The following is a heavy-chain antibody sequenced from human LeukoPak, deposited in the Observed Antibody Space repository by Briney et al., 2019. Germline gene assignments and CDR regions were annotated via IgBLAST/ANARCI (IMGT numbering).Heavy chain of an antibody. J-gene: IGHJ4*02. CDR1: GLTFSSYN. Sequence: PGGSLRLSCAVSGLTFSSYNMDWVRQAPGKGLEWVGRIRNKANSYTTEYAASVKGRFTISRDDSKTSVSLQMSSLKTEDTAMYYCARSSSDGYHLFDYWGQGTVVTVSS. V-gene: IGHV3-72*01. CDR3: ARSSSDGYHLFDY. D-gene: IGHD6-25*01. CDR2: IRNKANSYTT.